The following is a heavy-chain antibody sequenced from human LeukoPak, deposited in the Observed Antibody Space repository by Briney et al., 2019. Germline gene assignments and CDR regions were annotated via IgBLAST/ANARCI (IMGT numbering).Heavy chain of an antibody. Sequence: SETLSLTCTVSGGSVRTTRYYWAWIRQSPGKGLEWIVSHSYSGSSYYRPSLQRRASISMGSSNTRISLTLSSVTATDTALYYCATHDEGGFFESWGQGALVTL. CDR3: ATHDEGGFFES. D-gene: IGHD3-3*01. J-gene: IGHJ4*02. CDR1: GGSVRTTRYY. V-gene: IGHV4-39*01. CDR2: HSYSGSS.